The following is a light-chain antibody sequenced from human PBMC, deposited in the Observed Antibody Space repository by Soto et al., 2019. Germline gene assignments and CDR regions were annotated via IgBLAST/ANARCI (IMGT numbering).Light chain of an antibody. J-gene: IGKJ3*01. CDR3: QQYGSSPLFT. V-gene: IGKV3-20*01. Sequence: EIVLTQSPGTLSLSPGERATLSCRASQSVSSSYLAWYQQKPGQAPRPLIYGASSRATGIPDSFSGSGSGTDFTLTISRLEPEDFAVYYCQQYGSSPLFTFGPGTKVDIK. CDR1: QSVSSSY. CDR2: GAS.